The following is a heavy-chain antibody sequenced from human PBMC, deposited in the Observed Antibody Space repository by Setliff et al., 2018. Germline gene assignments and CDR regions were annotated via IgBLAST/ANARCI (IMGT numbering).Heavy chain of an antibody. CDR2: IYSTGST. V-gene: IGHV4-4*08. CDR3: ARGLNSDSWTFAY. CDR1: GDSIYNQF. Sequence: SETLSLTCTVSGDSIYNQFWSWVRQPPGKGLQWIGYIYSTGSTSYNPSLKSRVTISIDTSKNQCSLNLNSVTAADTAIYYCARGLNSDSWTFAYWGQGSLVTVSS. J-gene: IGHJ4*02. D-gene: IGHD2-15*01.